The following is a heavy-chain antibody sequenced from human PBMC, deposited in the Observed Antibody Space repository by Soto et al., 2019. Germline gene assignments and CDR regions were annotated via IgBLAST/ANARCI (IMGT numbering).Heavy chain of an antibody. CDR2: IYYSGST. CDR1: GGSISSYY. D-gene: IGHD6-13*01. CDR3: AREYSSSWYLGNWFDP. Sequence: SETLSLTCTVSGGSISSYYWSWIRQPPGKGLEWIGYIYYSGSTNYNPSLKNRVTISVDTSKNQFSLKLGSVTAADTAEYYCAREYSSSWYLGNWFDPWGQGTLVTVSS. V-gene: IGHV4-59*01. J-gene: IGHJ5*02.